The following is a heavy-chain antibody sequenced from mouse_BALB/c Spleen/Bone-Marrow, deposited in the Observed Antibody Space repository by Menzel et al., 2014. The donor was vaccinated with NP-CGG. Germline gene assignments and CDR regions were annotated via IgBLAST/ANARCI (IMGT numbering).Heavy chain of an antibody. Sequence: VHLVGSGPELVRPGASVKMSCKASGYTFTSYWMHWVKQRPGQGLAWIGMIDPSNNETRLNQKFKDKATLNVDKSSNTAYMQLSSLTSEDSAVYYRANYYGFWYFDVWGAGTTVTVSS. CDR1: GYTFTSYW. J-gene: IGHJ1*01. V-gene: IGHV1-74*01. D-gene: IGHD1-2*01. CDR3: ANYYGFWYFDV. CDR2: IDPSNNET.